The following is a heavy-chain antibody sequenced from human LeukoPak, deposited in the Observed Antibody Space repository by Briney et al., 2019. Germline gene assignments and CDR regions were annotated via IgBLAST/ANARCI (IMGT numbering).Heavy chain of an antibody. CDR1: GFTFSSYA. CDR3: AKDMVRGGFLFDY. CDR2: ISGSGGST. Sequence: GGSLRLSCAASGFTFSSYAMSWVRPAPGKGLEWVSAISGSGGSTYYADSVKGRFTISRDNSKNTLYLQMNSLRAEDTAVYYCAKDMVRGGFLFDYWGQGTLVTVSS. V-gene: IGHV3-23*01. D-gene: IGHD3-10*01. J-gene: IGHJ4*02.